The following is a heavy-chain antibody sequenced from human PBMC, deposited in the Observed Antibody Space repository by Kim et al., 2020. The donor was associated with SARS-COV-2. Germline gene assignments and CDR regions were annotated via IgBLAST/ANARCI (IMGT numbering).Heavy chain of an antibody. CDR1: GGSFSGYY. V-gene: IGHV4-34*01. CDR2: VNDGGKT. Sequence: SETLSLTCAVYGGSFSGYYWAWIRQPPRRGLEWIGDVNDGGKTNYNPSLRSRVAISVDASKSQFFLQVNSVTATDTAPYYCARVGYLQGRRREFDNRGQG. J-gene: IGHJ4*02. D-gene: IGHD2-21*01. CDR3: ARVGYLQGRRREFDN.